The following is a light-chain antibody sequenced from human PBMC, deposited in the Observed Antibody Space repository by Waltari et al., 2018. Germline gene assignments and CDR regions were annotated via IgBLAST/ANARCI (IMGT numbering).Light chain of an antibody. J-gene: IGLJ2*01. CDR3: QSYDRSLSVV. V-gene: IGLV1-40*01. CDR2: GNN. Sequence: QSALTPPPSVSGAPGHRVTISCTGSGSTTGDGYDVHGYQQFPGTVPKLLLSGNNNRPSGVPDRFSASKTGTSASLAITGLQAEDEADYYCQSYDRSLSVVFGGGTKLTVL. CDR1: GSTTGDGYD.